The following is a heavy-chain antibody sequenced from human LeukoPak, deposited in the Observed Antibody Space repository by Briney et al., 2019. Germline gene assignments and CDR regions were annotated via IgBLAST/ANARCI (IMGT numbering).Heavy chain of an antibody. Sequence: GGSLRLSCAASRFTFSNYTMNWVRQAPGRGLEWVSCISSSSSYIYYADSVKGRFTISRDNAKNSLYLQMNSLRVEDTAVYYCASGADYYFYMDVWAKGTTVTISS. V-gene: IGHV3-21*01. J-gene: IGHJ6*03. D-gene: IGHD3-16*01. CDR3: ASGADYYFYMDV. CDR2: ISSSSSYI. CDR1: RFTFSNYT.